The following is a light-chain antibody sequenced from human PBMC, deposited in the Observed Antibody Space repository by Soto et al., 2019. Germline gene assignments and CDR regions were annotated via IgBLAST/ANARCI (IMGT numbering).Light chain of an antibody. J-gene: IGKJ5*01. Sequence: EIVLTQSPGTLSLFPGERATLSCRASQSLSTSYLAWYRLKPGQAPRLLIYAASSRASGIPDRFSGSGSGTDFTLTISRLEPEDFAVYYWQQYGSSPTFGQGTRLEIK. CDR3: QQYGSSPT. CDR1: QSLSTSY. CDR2: AAS. V-gene: IGKV3-20*01.